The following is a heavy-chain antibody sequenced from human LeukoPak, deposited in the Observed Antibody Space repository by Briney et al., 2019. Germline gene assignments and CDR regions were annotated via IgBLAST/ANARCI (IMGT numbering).Heavy chain of an antibody. D-gene: IGHD3-10*01. J-gene: IGHJ3*02. CDR2: ISSSSSTI. V-gene: IGHV3-48*01. Sequence: PGGSLRLSCAASGFTFSSYSMNWVRQAPGKGLEWVSSISSSSSTIYYADSVKGRFTISRDNAKNSLYLQMNSLRAEDTAVYYCARDRYYGSGSYDAFDIWGQGTMVTVSS. CDR3: ARDRYYGSGSYDAFDI. CDR1: GFTFSSYS.